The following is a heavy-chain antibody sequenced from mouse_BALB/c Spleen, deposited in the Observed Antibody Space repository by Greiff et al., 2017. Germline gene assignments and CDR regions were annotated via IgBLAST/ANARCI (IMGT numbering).Heavy chain of an antibody. CDR1: GFSLTSYG. D-gene: IGHD2-3*01. Sequence: VQLVDSGPGLVAPSQSLSITCTVSGFSLTSYGVHWVRQPPGKGLEWLGVIWAGGSTNYNSALMSRLSISKDNSKSQVFLKMNSLQTDDTAMYYCARVDGYSSTGAYWGQGTLVTVSA. CDR2: IWAGGST. J-gene: IGHJ3*01. V-gene: IGHV2-9*02. CDR3: ARVDGYSSTGAY.